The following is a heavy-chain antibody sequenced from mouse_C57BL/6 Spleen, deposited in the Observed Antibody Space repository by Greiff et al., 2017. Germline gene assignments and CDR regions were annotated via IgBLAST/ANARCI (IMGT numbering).Heavy chain of an antibody. D-gene: IGHD1-1*01. CDR2: INPYNGGT. CDR1: GYTFTDYY. CDR3: ARGTVVAKGYFDV. Sequence: EVQLQESGPVLVKPGASVKMSCKASGYTFTDYYMNWVKQSHGKSLEWIGVINPYNGGTSYNQKFKGKATLTVDKSSSTAYMELNSLTSEDSAVYYCARGTVVAKGYFDVWGTGTTVTVSS. J-gene: IGHJ1*03. V-gene: IGHV1-19*01.